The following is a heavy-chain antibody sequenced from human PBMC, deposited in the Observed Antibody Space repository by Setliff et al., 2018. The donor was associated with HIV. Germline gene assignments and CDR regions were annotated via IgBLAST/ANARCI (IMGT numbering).Heavy chain of an antibody. CDR3: TTYSSVYYHSDC. D-gene: IGHD3-22*01. V-gene: IGHV3-15*06. J-gene: IGHJ4*02. CDR1: GFNFNNAW. Sequence: PGGSLRLSCAASGFNFNNAWMSWVRQAPGKGLEWVGRIKSKSDGGAVHYAAPVKGRFTISRDDSQDTLYLEMNSLTNEDTAMYYCTTYSSVYYHSDCWGQGTLVTVSS. CDR2: IKSKSDGGAV.